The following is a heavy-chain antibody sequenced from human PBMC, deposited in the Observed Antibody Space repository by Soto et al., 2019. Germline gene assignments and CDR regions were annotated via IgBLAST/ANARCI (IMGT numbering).Heavy chain of an antibody. Sequence: GGSLRLSCAASGFTFSSYSMNWVRQAPGKGLEWVSSISSSSSYIYYADSVKGRFTISRDNAKNSLYLQMNSLRAADTAVYYCARVGGGYQLLHAFDIWGQGTMVTVSS. J-gene: IGHJ3*02. CDR2: ISSSSSYI. V-gene: IGHV3-21*01. CDR3: ARVGGGYQLLHAFDI. CDR1: GFTFSSYS. D-gene: IGHD2-2*01.